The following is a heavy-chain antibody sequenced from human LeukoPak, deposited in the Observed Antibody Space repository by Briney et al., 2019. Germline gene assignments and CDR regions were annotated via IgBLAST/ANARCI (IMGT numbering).Heavy chain of an antibody. D-gene: IGHD3-10*01. CDR2: IYYDGSDK. J-gene: IGHJ3*02. V-gene: IGHV3-33*01. CDR1: GLTFRNHG. CDR3: ARDAMVRGALCAFDI. Sequence: GGSLRLSCAASGLTFRNHGMHWVRQAPGKGLEWVAVIYYDGSDKYYADSLKGRFTVSRDNSENMLFLQMNSLRGEDTAVYYCARDAMVRGALCAFDIWGQGTMVTVSS.